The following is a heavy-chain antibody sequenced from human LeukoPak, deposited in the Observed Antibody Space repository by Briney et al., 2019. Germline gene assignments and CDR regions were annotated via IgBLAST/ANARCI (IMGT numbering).Heavy chain of an antibody. V-gene: IGHV3-30*04. D-gene: IGHD3-22*01. J-gene: IGHJ3*02. Sequence: GGSLRLSCAASGFTFSSYAMSWVRQAPGKGLEWVAVISYDGSNKYYADSVKGRFTISRDNSKNTLYLQMNSLRAEDTAVYYCARDGSGYYYQDAFDIWGQGTMVTVSS. CDR3: ARDGSGYYYQDAFDI. CDR1: GFTFSSYA. CDR2: ISYDGSNK.